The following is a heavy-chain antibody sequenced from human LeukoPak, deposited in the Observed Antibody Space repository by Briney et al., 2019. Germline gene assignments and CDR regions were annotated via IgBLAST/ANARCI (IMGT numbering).Heavy chain of an antibody. J-gene: IGHJ5*02. CDR1: GGTFSSYA. Sequence: ASVKVSCKASGGTFSSYAISWVRQAPGQGLEWMGRIIPILGIANYAQKFQGRVTITADKSTSTAYMELSSLRSEDTAVYYCARLDGSGRHTLNWFDPWGQGTLVTVSS. CDR2: IIPILGIA. D-gene: IGHD3-10*01. CDR3: ARLDGSGRHTLNWFDP. V-gene: IGHV1-69*04.